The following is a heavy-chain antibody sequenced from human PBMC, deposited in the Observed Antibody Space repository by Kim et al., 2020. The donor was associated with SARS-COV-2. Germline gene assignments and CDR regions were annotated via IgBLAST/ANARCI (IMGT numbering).Heavy chain of an antibody. V-gene: IGHV5-10-1*01. Sequence: GESLKISCKGSGYSFTSYWISWVRQMPGKGLEWMGRIDPSDSYTNYSPSFQGHVTISADKSISTAYLQWSSLKASDTAMYYCARPAREISSGWSDNWFDPWGQGTLVTVSS. CDR3: ARPAREISSGWSDNWFDP. J-gene: IGHJ5*02. CDR1: GYSFTSYW. D-gene: IGHD6-19*01. CDR2: IDPSDSYT.